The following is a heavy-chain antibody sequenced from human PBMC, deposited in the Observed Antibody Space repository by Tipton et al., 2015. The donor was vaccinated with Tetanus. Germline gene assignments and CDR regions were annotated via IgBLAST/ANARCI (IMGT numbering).Heavy chain of an antibody. CDR1: GGSIRGGSFY. Sequence: TLSLTCTVSGGSIRGGSFYCGWLRQPPGKLLEGIRSIYGSGDTYYIPSLKSRVTISVDTSKNQFSLILNSMAAADTGVDYCARHQSGYFTPFDYWGQGNLVTVSS. CDR2: IYGSGDT. D-gene: IGHD3-3*01. CDR3: ARHQSGYFTPFDY. V-gene: IGHV4-39*01. J-gene: IGHJ4*02.